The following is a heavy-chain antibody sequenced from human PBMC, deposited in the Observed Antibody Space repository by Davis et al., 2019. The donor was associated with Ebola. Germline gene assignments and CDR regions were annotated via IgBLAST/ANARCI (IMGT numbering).Heavy chain of an antibody. CDR3: ARGLSPKTLTYGMDV. J-gene: IGHJ6*02. D-gene: IGHD2/OR15-2a*01. CDR2: ISAYNGNT. CDR1: GYTFTSYG. V-gene: IGHV1-18*01. Sequence: ASVKVSCKASGYTFTSYGISWVRQAPGQGLEWMGWISAYNGNTNYAQKLQGRVTMTTDTSTSTAYMELRSLRSDDTAVYYCARGLSPKTLTYGMDVWGQGTTVTVSS.